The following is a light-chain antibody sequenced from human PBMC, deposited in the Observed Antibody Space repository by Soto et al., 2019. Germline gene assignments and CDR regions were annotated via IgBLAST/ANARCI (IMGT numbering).Light chain of an antibody. CDR1: QTVLDSSNNRDY. CDR2: WES. CDR3: KQDYTSNRK. J-gene: IGKJ1*01. Sequence: EILITQSPYSLAVSLGERASVSCKSSQTVLDSSNNRDYLTWYQQKPGQPPKLISQWESNREFGVHDRFSGRGSRKDLTITISSMQAGDVAVYSCKQDYTSNRKFGQGTKV. V-gene: IGKV4-1*01.